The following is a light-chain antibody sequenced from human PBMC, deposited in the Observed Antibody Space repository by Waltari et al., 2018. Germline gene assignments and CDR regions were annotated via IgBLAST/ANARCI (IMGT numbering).Light chain of an antibody. CDR3: HATDSSDNHYYV. Sequence: SYELTQPPSVSVSPGQTARITCSGDALPKKYAYWYQQRSGQAPVLVIYEDDKRPSGVPESFSGSSSGTMATLTISGAQVEDEGDYYCHATDSSDNHYYVFGTGTKVTVL. V-gene: IGLV3-10*01. CDR1: ALPKKY. J-gene: IGLJ1*01. CDR2: EDD.